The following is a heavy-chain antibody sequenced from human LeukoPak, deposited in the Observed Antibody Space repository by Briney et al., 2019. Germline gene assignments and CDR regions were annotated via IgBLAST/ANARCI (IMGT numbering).Heavy chain of an antibody. V-gene: IGHV3-23*01. CDR1: GFTFSSYA. Sequence: GGSLRLSCAASGFTFSSYAMSWVRQAPGKGLEWVSAISGSGGSTYYADSVKGRFTNSRDNSKNTLYLQMNSLRAEDTAVYYCAKDHKSMVRGTYDYWGQGTLVTVSS. J-gene: IGHJ4*02. D-gene: IGHD3-10*01. CDR2: ISGSGGST. CDR3: AKDHKSMVRGTYDY.